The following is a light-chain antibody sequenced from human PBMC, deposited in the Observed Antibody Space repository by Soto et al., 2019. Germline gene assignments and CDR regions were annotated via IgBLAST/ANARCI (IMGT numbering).Light chain of an antibody. CDR2: GNS. J-gene: IGLJ2*01. CDR3: QSYDSSLSGL. CDR1: SSNIGAGYD. Sequence: QSALTQPPSVSGAPGQRVTISCTGSSSNIGAGYDVHWYQQLPGTAPKLLIYGNSNRPSGVPDRFSGSKSGTSASLAITGLQAEDEADYYYQSYDSSLSGLFGGGTKLTVL. V-gene: IGLV1-40*01.